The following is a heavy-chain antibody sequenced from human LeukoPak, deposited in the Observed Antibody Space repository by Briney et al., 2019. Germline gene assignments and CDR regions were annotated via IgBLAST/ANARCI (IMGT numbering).Heavy chain of an antibody. J-gene: IGHJ4*02. V-gene: IGHV5-51*01. CDR2: IYPGDSDT. Sequence: GESLKISCKGSGYXFTSYWIGWVRQMPGKGLEWMGIIYPGDSDTRYSPSFQGQVTISADKSISTAYLQWSSLKASDTAMYYCARTAYCGGDCLNFDYWGQGTLVTVSS. CDR1: GYXFTSYW. D-gene: IGHD2-21*02. CDR3: ARTAYCGGDCLNFDY.